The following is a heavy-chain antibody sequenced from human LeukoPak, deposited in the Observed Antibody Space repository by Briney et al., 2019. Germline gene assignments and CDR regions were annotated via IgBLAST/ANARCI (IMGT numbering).Heavy chain of an antibody. CDR1: GFPFSSHW. CDR2: INQDGSEE. J-gene: IGHJ4*02. V-gene: IGHV3-7*01. Sequence: GGPLRLSCAASGFPFSSHWVSWFRQSPGKGLEWVAHINQDGSEEYYVDSVKGRFTISRDNARNSQFLQMNSLRTEDTAVYYCASGGGWVFFNWGQGTLVTVSS. CDR3: ASGGGWVFFN. D-gene: IGHD6-19*01.